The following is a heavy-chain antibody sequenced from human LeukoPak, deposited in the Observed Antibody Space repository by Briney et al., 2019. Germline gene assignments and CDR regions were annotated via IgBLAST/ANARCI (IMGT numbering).Heavy chain of an antibody. Sequence: GGSLRLSCTASGFPFIEYSMNWVRQVPGKGPEWIAYIGIDSGKTRYADSVRGRFTISADKTRNSLYLQMNSLRVEDTAVHFCARDHNYAFDNWGQGTLVSVAS. CDR1: GFPFIEYS. CDR3: ARDHNYAFDN. V-gene: IGHV3-48*01. CDR2: IGIDSGKT. J-gene: IGHJ4*02. D-gene: IGHD1-1*01.